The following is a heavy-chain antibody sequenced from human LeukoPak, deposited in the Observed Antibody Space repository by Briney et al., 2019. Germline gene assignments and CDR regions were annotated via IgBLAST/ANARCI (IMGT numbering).Heavy chain of an antibody. D-gene: IGHD2/OR15-2a*01. Sequence: GGSLRLSCAASGTYWMHWVRQAPGKGLVWVSHINSDGSWTGYADSVKGRFTISKDNAKNTVSLQMNNLRAEDTAVYYCVTFYETYWGRGTLVTVPS. CDR1: GTYW. J-gene: IGHJ4*02. CDR2: INSDGSWT. V-gene: IGHV3-74*01. CDR3: VTFYETY.